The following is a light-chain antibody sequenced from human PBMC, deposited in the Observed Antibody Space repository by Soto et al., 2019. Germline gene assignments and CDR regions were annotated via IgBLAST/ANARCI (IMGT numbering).Light chain of an antibody. Sequence: EFVLTQSPATLSVSPGERATLSCRASQSVSSAYLAWYQQKPGQAPRLLIYDVSSRATGIPDRFSGSGSGTDFTLTVSRLEPEDFAVYYCQQYGSSPETFGQGTKVDIK. CDR2: DVS. V-gene: IGKV3-20*01. CDR1: QSVSSAY. CDR3: QQYGSSPET. J-gene: IGKJ1*01.